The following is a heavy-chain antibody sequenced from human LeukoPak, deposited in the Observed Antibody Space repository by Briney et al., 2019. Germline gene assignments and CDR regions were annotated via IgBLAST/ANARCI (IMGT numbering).Heavy chain of an antibody. D-gene: IGHD3-16*01. J-gene: IGHJ3*02. V-gene: IGHV3-30*02. Sequence: GGSLRLSCAASGFPFSYYGFHWVRQAPGKGLEWVAFIRYDGNDKFYAESVKGRFTISRDNSKNTLYLQMNSLRAEDTAVYYCAKELSGGTDAFDIWGQGTMVTVSS. CDR1: GFPFSYYG. CDR3: AKELSGGTDAFDI. CDR2: IRYDGNDK.